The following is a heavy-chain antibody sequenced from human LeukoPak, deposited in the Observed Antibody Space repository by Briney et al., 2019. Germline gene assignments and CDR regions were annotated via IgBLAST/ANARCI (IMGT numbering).Heavy chain of an antibody. D-gene: IGHD3-10*01. Sequence: GESLKISCEASGYSFTSYWIGWVRQMPGKGLEWMGIIYPGDSDTRYSPSFQGQVTISADESITTAYLQWSSLKASDTAIYYCARRYGLGSYDDYWGQGTLVTVSS. CDR1: GYSFTSYW. V-gene: IGHV5-51*01. CDR2: IYPGDSDT. J-gene: IGHJ4*02. CDR3: ARRYGLGSYDDY.